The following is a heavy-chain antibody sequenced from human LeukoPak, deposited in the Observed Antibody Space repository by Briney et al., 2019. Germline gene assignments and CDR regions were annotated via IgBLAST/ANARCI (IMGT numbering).Heavy chain of an antibody. Sequence: WIGYIYYSGSTYYNPSLKSRVTISVDTSKNQFSLKLSSVTAADTAVYYCARVAYGGNFFDSWGQGTLVTVSS. D-gene: IGHD4-17*01. J-gene: IGHJ4*02. CDR2: IYYSGST. V-gene: IGHV4-31*02. CDR3: ARVAYGGNFFDS.